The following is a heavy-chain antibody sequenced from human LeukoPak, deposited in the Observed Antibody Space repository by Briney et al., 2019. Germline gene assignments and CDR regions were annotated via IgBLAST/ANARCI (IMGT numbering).Heavy chain of an antibody. D-gene: IGHD3-10*01. J-gene: IGHJ6*02. CDR1: GGSFSGYY. CDR2: INHSGST. Sequence: PSETLSLTCAVYGGSFSGYYWSWIRQPPGKGLEWIGEINHSGSTNYNPSLKSRVTISVDTSKNQFSLKLSSVTAADTAVYYCARGAGITMVRGVINQPAPYYYYGMDVWGQGTTVTVSS. V-gene: IGHV4-34*01. CDR3: ARGAGITMVRGVINQPAPYYYYGMDV.